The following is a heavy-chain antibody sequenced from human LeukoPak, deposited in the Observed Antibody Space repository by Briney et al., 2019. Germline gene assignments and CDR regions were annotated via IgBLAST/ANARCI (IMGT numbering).Heavy chain of an antibody. Sequence: PGGSLRLSCAASGFTFSSYAMSWVRQAPGKGLEWVSVISGSGGSTYYADSVKGRFTISRDNSKNTLYLQMNSLRAEDTAVYYCAKDLSSSHVSEYFDCWGQGTLVTVSS. J-gene: IGHJ4*02. V-gene: IGHV3-23*01. CDR1: GFTFSSYA. CDR2: ISGSGGST. D-gene: IGHD6-6*01. CDR3: AKDLSSSHVSEYFDC.